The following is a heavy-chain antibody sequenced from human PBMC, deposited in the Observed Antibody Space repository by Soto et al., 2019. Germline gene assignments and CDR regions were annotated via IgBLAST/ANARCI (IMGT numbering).Heavy chain of an antibody. V-gene: IGHV1-69*06. CDR2: IVVDSNTA. CDR3: ARAIKRWEVNYYFDF. D-gene: IGHD1-26*01. J-gene: IGHJ4*02. Sequence: SWVRQAPGHGPEWMGGIVVDSNTAEYSQRFQDRVTITADTSTDTRYMELGSLTFEDTAVYYCARAIKRWEVNYYFDFCGQGTLVTVSS.